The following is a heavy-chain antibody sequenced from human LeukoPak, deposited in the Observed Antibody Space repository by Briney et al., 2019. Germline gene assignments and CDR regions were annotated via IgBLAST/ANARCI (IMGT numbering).Heavy chain of an antibody. CDR2: FDPEDGET. CDR1: GYTLTELS. V-gene: IGHV1-24*01. D-gene: IGHD6-19*01. Sequence: VASVKVSCKVSGYTLTELSMHWGRQAPGKGREWMGGFDPEDGETIYAQKFQGRVTMTEDTSTDTAYMELSSLRSEDTAVYYCATDRRVEQWLVRGWFDPWGQGTLVTVSS. J-gene: IGHJ5*02. CDR3: ATDRRVEQWLVRGWFDP.